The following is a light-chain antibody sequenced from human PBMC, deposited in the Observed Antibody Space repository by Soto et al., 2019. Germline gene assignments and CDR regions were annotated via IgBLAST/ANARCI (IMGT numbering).Light chain of an antibody. J-gene: IGKJ1*01. CDR1: QTVTSNY. Sequence: EIVLTQSPGTLSVSPGERAALSCKASQTVTSNYLAWYQQRPGQAPRLLIYAANRKTTGAPDRLTGSGSGTDFNLTISSLEPEDSGLYYCQQYAGAPWTFGPGTRVEIK. V-gene: IGKV3-20*01. CDR2: AAN. CDR3: QQYAGAPWT.